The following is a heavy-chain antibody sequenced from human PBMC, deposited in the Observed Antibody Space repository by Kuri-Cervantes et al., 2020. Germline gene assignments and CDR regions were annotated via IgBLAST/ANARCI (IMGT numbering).Heavy chain of an antibody. J-gene: IGHJ3*02. Sequence: GSLRLSCTVSGGSVSSGSYYWSWIRQPPGKGLEWIGYIYYSGSTNYNPSLKSRVTISVDTSKNQFSLKLSSVTAADTAVYYCARDPPFSSGGAFDIWGQGTMVTVSS. V-gene: IGHV4-61*01. CDR2: IYYSGST. CDR3: ARDPPFSSGGAFDI. CDR1: GGSVSSGSYY. D-gene: IGHD6-19*01.